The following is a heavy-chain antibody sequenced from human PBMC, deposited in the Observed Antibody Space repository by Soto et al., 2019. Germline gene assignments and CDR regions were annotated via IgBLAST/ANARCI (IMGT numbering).Heavy chain of an antibody. V-gene: IGHV3-30*04. J-gene: IGHJ4*02. CDR2: VSHDGRNT. CDR1: AVTFRSYT. Sequence: GGSLRLLCAASAVTFRSYTMHWLRQAPGKGLEWVAVVSHDGRNTHYADSVKGRFTISRDSSKNTVSLEMTSLRAEDTAVYYCAKGGRQWLVTSDFNYWGQGALVT. CDR3: AKGGRQWLVTSDFNY. D-gene: IGHD6-19*01.